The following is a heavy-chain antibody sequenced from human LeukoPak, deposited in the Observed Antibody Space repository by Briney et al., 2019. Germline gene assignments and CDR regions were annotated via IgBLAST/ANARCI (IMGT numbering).Heavy chain of an antibody. D-gene: IGHD3-3*01. CDR1: GGSISSSSYY. J-gene: IGHJ5*01. Sequence: SETLSLTCTVSGGSISSSSYYWGCIRRPPGKGLECIGSIYYSGSTYYNPSPKSRVTISVDTSKNQFSLKLSSVTAADTAVYYCARQAYDFWSGYIGNPNWFDSWGQGTLVTVSS. CDR2: IYYSGST. CDR3: ARQAYDFWSGYIGNPNWFDS. V-gene: IGHV4-39*01.